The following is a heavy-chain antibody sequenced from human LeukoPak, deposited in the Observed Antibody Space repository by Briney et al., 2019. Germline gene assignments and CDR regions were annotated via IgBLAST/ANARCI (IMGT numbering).Heavy chain of an antibody. V-gene: IGHV3-74*01. CDR3: ARLYGGNSHYYYYYMDV. D-gene: IGHD4-23*01. CDR1: GFTFSSYW. Sequence: PGGSLRLSCAASGFTFSSYWMHWVRQAPGKGLVWVSRINSDGSSTSYADSVRGRFTISRDNAKNTLYLQMNSLRAEDTAVYYCARLYGGNSHYYYYYMDVWGKGTTVTVSS. J-gene: IGHJ6*03. CDR2: INSDGSST.